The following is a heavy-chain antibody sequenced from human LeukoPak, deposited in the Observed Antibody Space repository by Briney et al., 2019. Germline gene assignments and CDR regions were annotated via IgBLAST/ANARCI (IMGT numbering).Heavy chain of an antibody. J-gene: IGHJ6*03. V-gene: IGHV2-26*01. Sequence: SGLTLVNPTETLTLTCTVSGFSLSNARMGVSWIRQPPGKALEWLAHIFSNDEKSYSTSLKSRLTISKDTSKSQVVLTMTNMDPVDTATYYCARSYCSGGSCYSYYYYYMDVWGKGTTVTVSS. CDR1: GFSLSNARMG. CDR3: ARSYCSGGSCYSYYYYYMDV. CDR2: IFSNDEK. D-gene: IGHD2-15*01.